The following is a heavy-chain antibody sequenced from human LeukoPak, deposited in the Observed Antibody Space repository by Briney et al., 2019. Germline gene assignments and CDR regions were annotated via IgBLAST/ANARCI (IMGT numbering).Heavy chain of an antibody. CDR1: GYTFIDYY. CDR3: SRGRADGYSGYDFGDH. J-gene: IGHJ4*02. Sequence: ASVKVSFKASGYTFIDYYMHWVRQAPGQGLEWMGWINPNSGGTDYAQKFQGRVTMARDTSISTAYMELSSLTSDDTAVYDCSRGRADGYSGYDFGDHRGQGTLVTVSS. D-gene: IGHD5-12*01. CDR2: INPNSGGT. V-gene: IGHV1-2*02.